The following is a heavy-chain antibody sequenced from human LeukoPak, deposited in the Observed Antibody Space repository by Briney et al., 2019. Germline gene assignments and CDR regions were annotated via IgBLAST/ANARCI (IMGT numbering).Heavy chain of an antibody. CDR1: AYTFSRHG. D-gene: IGHD2-2*01. J-gene: IGHJ6*03. CDR3: AKGSFYCNGNSCPQYYYYMDV. Sequence: PGGSLRLSCAAAAYTFSRHGIHRVRQAPGKGLEGVAFIRYDGSNKYYADSVKGRFTISRDTSKNTLYLQMNSLRAEDTAVYYCAKGSFYCNGNSCPQYYYYMDVWGKGTTVSVSS. CDR2: IRYDGSNK. V-gene: IGHV3-30*02.